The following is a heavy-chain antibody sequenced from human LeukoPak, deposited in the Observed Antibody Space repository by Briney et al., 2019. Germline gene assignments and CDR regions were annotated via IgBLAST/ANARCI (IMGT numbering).Heavy chain of an antibody. D-gene: IGHD1-26*01. CDR2: IGGSGGSK. V-gene: IGHV3-23*01. Sequence: GGSLRLSCVASRFTFSSYAICWVRQAPGKGLEWVSVIGGSGGSKYSADSVKGRFAISRDNSMKPLFLQMNNLRAEDPAVYSCAKDIRVKCELLGDGFDMWGQGTMVTVSS. J-gene: IGHJ3*02. CDR3: AKDIRVKCELLGDGFDM. CDR1: RFTFSSYA.